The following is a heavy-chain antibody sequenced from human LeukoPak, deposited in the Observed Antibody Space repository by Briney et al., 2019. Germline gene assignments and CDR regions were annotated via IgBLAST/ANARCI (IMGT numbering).Heavy chain of an antibody. CDR3: AKGEYSSSGTFDY. J-gene: IGHJ4*02. CDR2: ISGSGGST. D-gene: IGHD6-6*01. CDR1: GFTFSSYA. Sequence: GGSLRLSCAASGFTFSSYAMSWVRQAPGKGLEWVSAISGSGGSTYYADSVKGRFTISRDNSKNTLYLQMNGLRAEDTAVYYCAKGEYSSSGTFDYRGQGSLVTVSS. V-gene: IGHV3-23*01.